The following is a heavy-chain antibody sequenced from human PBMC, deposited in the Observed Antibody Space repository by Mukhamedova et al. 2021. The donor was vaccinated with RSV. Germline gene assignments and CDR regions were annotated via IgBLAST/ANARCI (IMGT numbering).Heavy chain of an antibody. D-gene: IGHD3-16*01. Sequence: SDTRYSPSFQGQVTISADKSISTAYLQWSSLKASDTATYFCASREDGGVDYWGQGTLVTVSS. J-gene: IGHJ4*02. CDR3: ASREDGGVDY. V-gene: IGHV5-51*01. CDR2: SDT.